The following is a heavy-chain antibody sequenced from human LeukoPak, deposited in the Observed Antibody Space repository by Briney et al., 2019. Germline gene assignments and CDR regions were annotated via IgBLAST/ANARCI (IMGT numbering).Heavy chain of an antibody. D-gene: IGHD6-6*01. Sequence: GESLKLSCKGSGYSFTSYWIGWVRQMPGKDLEWVGIIYPSDSDTRYNPSFQGQVTISADKSISTAYLQWSSLKASDTAMYYCARQYSSSSACDYWGQGTLVTVSS. CDR3: ARQYSSSSACDY. J-gene: IGHJ4*02. CDR1: GYSFTSYW. CDR2: IYPSDSDT. V-gene: IGHV5-51*01.